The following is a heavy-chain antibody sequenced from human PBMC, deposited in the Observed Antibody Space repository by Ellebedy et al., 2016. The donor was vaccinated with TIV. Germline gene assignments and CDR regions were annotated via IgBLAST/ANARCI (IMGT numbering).Heavy chain of an antibody. CDR1: GYSFTNYG. V-gene: IGHV1-18*04. Sequence: AASVKVSCKASGYSFTNYGISWVRQPPGQGLEWMGWISAYNGNTNYAQKVQGRVTMTTDTSTSTADMELRSLRSADTAVYYCARDPHPGVGENSFNWFDPWGQGTLVTVSS. J-gene: IGHJ5*02. CDR3: ARDPHPGVGENSFNWFDP. CDR2: ISAYNGNT. D-gene: IGHD7-27*01.